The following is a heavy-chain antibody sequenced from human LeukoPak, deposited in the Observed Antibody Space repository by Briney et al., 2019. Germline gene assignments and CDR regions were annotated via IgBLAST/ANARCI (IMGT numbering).Heavy chain of an antibody. CDR1: GYTFTSYG. CDR2: ISAYNGNT. CDR3: ARAGGGFGESFYILPYYYGMDV. J-gene: IGHJ6*02. D-gene: IGHD3-10*01. Sequence: ASVKVSCKASGYTFTSYGISWVRQAPGQGLEWMGWISAYNGNTNYAQKLQGRVTMTTDTSTSTAYMELRSLRSDDTAVYYCARAGGGFGESFYILPYYYGMDVWGQGTTVTVSS. V-gene: IGHV1-18*01.